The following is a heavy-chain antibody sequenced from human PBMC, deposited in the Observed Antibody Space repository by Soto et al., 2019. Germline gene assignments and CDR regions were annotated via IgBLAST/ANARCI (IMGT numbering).Heavy chain of an antibody. V-gene: IGHV1-3*01. CDR2: INAGNGNT. Sequence: ASVNVSCKASGYTFTSYAMHWVRQAPGQRLEWMGWINAGNGNTKYSQKFQGRVTITRDTSASTAYMELSSLRSEDTAVYYCAARNSSSSGLDYWGQGTLVTVSS. CDR1: GYTFTSYA. D-gene: IGHD6-6*01. CDR3: AARNSSSSGLDY. J-gene: IGHJ4*02.